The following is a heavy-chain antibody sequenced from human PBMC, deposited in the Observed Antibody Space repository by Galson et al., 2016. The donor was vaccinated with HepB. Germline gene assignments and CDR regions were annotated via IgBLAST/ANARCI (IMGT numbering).Heavy chain of an antibody. CDR2: INAGNGNT. CDR3: ASWCSSTSCHGGMDV. D-gene: IGHD2-2*01. V-gene: IGHV1-3*01. Sequence: SVKVSCKASGYTFTSYAMHWVRQAPGQRLEWMGWINAGNGNTKYSQKFQGRVTITRDTSARTAYMELSSLRAEDTAVYYCASWCSSTSCHGGMDVWGQGTTVTVSS. CDR1: GYTFTSYA. J-gene: IGHJ6*02.